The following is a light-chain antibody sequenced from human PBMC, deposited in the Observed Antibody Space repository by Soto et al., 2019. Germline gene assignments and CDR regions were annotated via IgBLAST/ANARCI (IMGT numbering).Light chain of an antibody. Sequence: EIMMTQSPATLSVSPGERATLSCRASQSVSSSLAWYQHKPGQAPRLLIYGASTRATGIPARFSGSGSGTEFTLTINSLQSEDFAVYYCQQYNNWWTFGQGTKVDIK. CDR2: GAS. CDR1: QSVSSS. CDR3: QQYNNWWT. J-gene: IGKJ1*01. V-gene: IGKV3-15*01.